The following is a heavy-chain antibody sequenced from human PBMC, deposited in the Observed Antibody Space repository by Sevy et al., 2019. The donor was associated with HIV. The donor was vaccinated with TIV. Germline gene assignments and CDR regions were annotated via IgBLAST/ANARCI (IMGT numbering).Heavy chain of an antibody. Sequence: GGSLRLSCAASGFTFSSYSMNWVRQAPGKGLEWVSSISSSSSYIYYADSVKGRFTISRDNAKNSLYLQMNSLRAEDTAVYYCARDINPFYYDFWSGYSLPDYWGQGTLVTVSS. J-gene: IGHJ4*02. CDR3: ARDINPFYYDFWSGYSLPDY. CDR1: GFTFSSYS. V-gene: IGHV3-21*01. CDR2: ISSSSSYI. D-gene: IGHD3-3*01.